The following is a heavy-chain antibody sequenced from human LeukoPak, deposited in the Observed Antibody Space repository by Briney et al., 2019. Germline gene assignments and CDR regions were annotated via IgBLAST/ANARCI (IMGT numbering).Heavy chain of an antibody. CDR1: GYTFTSYG. D-gene: IGHD5-18*01. CDR3: ARAVDTAMVTSCGY. CDR2: ISAYNGNT. V-gene: IGHV1-18*01. J-gene: IGHJ4*02. Sequence: ASVKVSCKASGYTFTSYGISWVRQAPGQGLEWMGWISAYNGNTNYAQKLQGRVTMTTDTSTSTAYMELRSLRSEDTAVYYCARAVDTAMVTSCGYWGQGTLVTVSS.